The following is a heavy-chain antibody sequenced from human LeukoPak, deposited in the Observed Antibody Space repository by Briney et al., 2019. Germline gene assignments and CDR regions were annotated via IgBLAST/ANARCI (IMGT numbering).Heavy chain of an antibody. V-gene: IGHV3-21*01. CDR1: GFIFSSYS. Sequence: GGSLRLSCTASGFIFSSYSMNWVRQAPGKGLEWVSSISSSSGYIYYADSVKGRFTISRDNAQSSLYLQMNTLRVEDTAVYYCAREITSSSSFDYWGQGTLVTVSS. CDR3: AREITSSSSFDY. D-gene: IGHD6-6*01. CDR2: ISSSSGYI. J-gene: IGHJ4*02.